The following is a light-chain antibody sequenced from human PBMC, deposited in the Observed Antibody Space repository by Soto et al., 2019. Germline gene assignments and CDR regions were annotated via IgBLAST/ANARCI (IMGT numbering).Light chain of an antibody. Sequence: EIVLTQSPATLSLSPGERATLSCRASQSVGTYLAWYQQKPGQAPRLLIYAASNRGTGIPARFSGSGSGTDFPLTISSLEPEDYAVYCCQQRSNWPPETFGGGTKVEIK. V-gene: IGKV3-11*01. J-gene: IGKJ4*01. CDR3: QQRSNWPPET. CDR1: QSVGTY. CDR2: AAS.